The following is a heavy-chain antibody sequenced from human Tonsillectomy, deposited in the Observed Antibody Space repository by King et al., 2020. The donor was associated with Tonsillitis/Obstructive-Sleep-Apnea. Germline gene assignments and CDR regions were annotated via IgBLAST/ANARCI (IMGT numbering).Heavy chain of an antibody. V-gene: IGHV1-18*01. CDR3: ARTYCSGGSCYFPYYFDY. CDR2: ISGYNGNT. D-gene: IGHD2-15*01. CDR1: GYTFSSYG. J-gene: IGHJ4*02. Sequence: VQLVESGAEVKKPGASVKVSCKASGYTFSSYGISWVRQAPGQGLEWMGWISGYNGNTDYEQKFEGRVSMTTETSTSTAYMELGSLRSDDTAVYYCARTYCSGGSCYFPYYFDYWGQGTLVPVSS.